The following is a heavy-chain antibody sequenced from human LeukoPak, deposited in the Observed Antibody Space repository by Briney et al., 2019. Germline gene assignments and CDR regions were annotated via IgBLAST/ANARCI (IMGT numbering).Heavy chain of an antibody. CDR3: AKDGGAAAGINWGYYYYMDV. D-gene: IGHD6-13*01. J-gene: IGHJ6*03. Sequence: GGSLRLSCAASGFTFSSYGTSWVRQAPGKGLEWVSAISGSGGSTYYADSVKGRFTISRDNSKNTLYLQMNSLRAEDTAVYYCAKDGGAAAGINWGYYYYMDVWGKGTTVTISS. CDR2: ISGSGGST. CDR1: GFTFSSYG. V-gene: IGHV3-23*01.